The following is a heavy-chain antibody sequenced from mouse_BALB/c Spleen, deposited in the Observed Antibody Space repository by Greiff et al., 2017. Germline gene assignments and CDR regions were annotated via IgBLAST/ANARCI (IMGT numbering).Heavy chain of an antibody. CDR1: GFTFSSYA. V-gene: IGHV5-6-5*01. J-gene: IGHJ2*01. Sequence: EVQLQESGGGLVKPGGSLKLSCAASGFTFSSYAMSWVRQTPEKRLEWVASISSGGSTYYPDSVKGRFTISRDNARNILYLQMSSLRSEDTAMYYCARGGHYYGSSNYFDYWGQGTTLTVSS. D-gene: IGHD1-1*01. CDR2: ISSGGST. CDR3: ARGGHYYGSSNYFDY.